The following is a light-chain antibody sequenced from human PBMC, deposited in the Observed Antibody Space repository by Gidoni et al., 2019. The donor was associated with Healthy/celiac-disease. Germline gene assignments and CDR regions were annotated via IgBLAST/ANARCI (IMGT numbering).Light chain of an antibody. CDR2: GAS. V-gene: IGKV3-15*01. J-gene: IGKJ1*01. CDR1: QSVSSN. CDR3: QQYNNWPPWT. Sequence: EIVMPQSQATLSVSPGERATLPCRASQSVSSNLAWYQQKPGQAPRLLIYGASTRATGIPARFSGSGSGTEFTLTISSLQSEDFAVYYCQQYNNWPPWTFGQGTKVEIK.